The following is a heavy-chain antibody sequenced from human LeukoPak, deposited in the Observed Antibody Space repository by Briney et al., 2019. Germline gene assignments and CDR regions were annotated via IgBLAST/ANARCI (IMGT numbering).Heavy chain of an antibody. J-gene: IGHJ4*02. CDR3: ATSPVYSYGHPYYFDY. D-gene: IGHD5-18*01. CDR2: ISSSSSYI. CDR1: GFTFSSYS. Sequence: GGTLRLSCAGSGFTFSSYSMNWVRQAPGKGLEWVSCISSSSSYIYYADSVKGRFTISRDNAKNSLYLQMNSLRAEDTAVYYCATSPVYSYGHPYYFDYWGQGTLVTVSS. V-gene: IGHV3-21*01.